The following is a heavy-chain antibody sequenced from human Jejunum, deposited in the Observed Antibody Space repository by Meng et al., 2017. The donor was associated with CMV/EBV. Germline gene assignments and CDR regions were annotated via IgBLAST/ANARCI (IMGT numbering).Heavy chain of an antibody. CDR3: ARENLELQGTVDY. V-gene: IGHV3-30*03. J-gene: IGHJ4*02. CDR1: GFTITAYP. Sequence: QVQPVESGGGVVQPGRSLRLSCAASGFTITAYPMHWVRQVPGKGLEWVTVDGNNKYYADSVKGRFTISRDNSRNTLDLQMDSLRTEDTAIYYCARENLELQGTVDYWGQGTLVTVFS. D-gene: IGHD1-7*01. CDR2: DGNNK.